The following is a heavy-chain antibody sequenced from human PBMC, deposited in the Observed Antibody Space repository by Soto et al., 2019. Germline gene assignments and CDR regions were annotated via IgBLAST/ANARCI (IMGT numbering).Heavy chain of an antibody. CDR3: ATTRGYCGGDRYPRPQRRSSSTRPRNYYYYMDV. CDR2: IFHSGST. V-gene: IGHV4-30-2*03. D-gene: IGHD2-21*01. J-gene: IGHJ6*03. Sequence: SETLSLTCAVSGGSISSGGYSWNWIRQPPGKGLEWIGYIFHSGSTYYSPSLESRVTISVDTSKNQFSLKLSSVTAADTAVYYCATTRGYCGGDRYPRPQRRSSSTRPRNYYYYMDVWGKGTTVTVSS. CDR1: GGSISSGGYS.